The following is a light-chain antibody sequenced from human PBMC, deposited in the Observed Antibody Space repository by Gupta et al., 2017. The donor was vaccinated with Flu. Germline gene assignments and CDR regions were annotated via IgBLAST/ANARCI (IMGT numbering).Light chain of an antibody. CDR2: KDS. Sequence: STGQTASSTCSEDKLGDKYACWSQQKPGQTHMLVIYKDSKSAAASRECVSDYNSGNTATLTISGTQAVDEADYYCQAWDSSTVVFGGGTKLTVL. V-gene: IGLV3-1*01. J-gene: IGLJ3*02. CDR1: KLGDKY. CDR3: QAWDSSTVV.